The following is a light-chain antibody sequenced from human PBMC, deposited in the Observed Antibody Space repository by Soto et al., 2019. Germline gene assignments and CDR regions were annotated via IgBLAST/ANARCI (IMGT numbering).Light chain of an antibody. Sequence: AIQLTQSPSSLSASVGDRVTITCRASQGITDDLGWYQQKPGKAPKLLIYAASSLQSGVPSRFSGSGSGTDFTLTISSLQPEDFATYYCLQNFNFPWTFGLGTKVEIK. CDR3: LQNFNFPWT. CDR2: AAS. CDR1: QGITDD. V-gene: IGKV1-6*01. J-gene: IGKJ1*01.